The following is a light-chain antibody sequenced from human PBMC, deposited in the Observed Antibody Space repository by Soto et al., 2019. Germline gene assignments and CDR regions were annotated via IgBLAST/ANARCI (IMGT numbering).Light chain of an antibody. V-gene: IGLV1-44*01. CDR1: SSNIGGNT. J-gene: IGLJ1*01. Sequence: QSVLTQPPSASGTPGQRVIISCSGSSSNIGGNTVNWYQQLPGTAPKILIYSHNQRPSGVPDRFSGSQSGTSASLAINGLHSEDEADYYCATWDDRLDGYVFGTGTKVTVL. CDR3: ATWDDRLDGYV. CDR2: SHN.